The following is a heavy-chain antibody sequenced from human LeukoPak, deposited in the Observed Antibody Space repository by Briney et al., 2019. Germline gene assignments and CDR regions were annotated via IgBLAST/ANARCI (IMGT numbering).Heavy chain of an antibody. CDR3: ARVGYYDSSGYYSPLDY. D-gene: IGHD3-22*01. J-gene: IGHJ4*02. CDR2: IYSDGNT. Sequence: GGSLRLSCAASGFTVSRNYMSWVRQAPGKGLEWVSVIYSDGNTYYADSVKGRFTISRDNSKNALYLHMNSLRAEDTAVYYYARVGYYDSSGYYSPLDYWGQGTLVTVSS. CDR1: GFTVSRNY. V-gene: IGHV3-66*01.